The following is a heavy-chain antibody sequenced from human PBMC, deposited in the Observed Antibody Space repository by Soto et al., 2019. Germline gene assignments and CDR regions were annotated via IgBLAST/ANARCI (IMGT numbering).Heavy chain of an antibody. J-gene: IGHJ5*02. CDR1: GYTFTSYD. V-gene: IGHV1-8*01. CDR2: MNPNSGST. D-gene: IGHD6-13*01. Sequence: QVQLVQSGAEVKKPGASVKVSCKASGYTFTSYDIIWVRQATGQGLEWMGWMNPNSGSTGSAQKFQGRVTMTRNTSISTAYMELSSLRSEDTAVYYCARARYSSSHNWFDPWGQGTLVTVSS. CDR3: ARARYSSSHNWFDP.